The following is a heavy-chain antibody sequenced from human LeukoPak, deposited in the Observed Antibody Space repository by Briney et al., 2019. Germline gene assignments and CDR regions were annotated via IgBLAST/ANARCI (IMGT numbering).Heavy chain of an antibody. Sequence: GGSLRLSCAASGFTFSNYWMHWVRQAPGKGLVWASRINSDGINTSYADSVKGRFTISRDNSKNTLYLQMNSLRAEDTAVYYCAKGQQWLNWFDPWGQGTLVTVSS. J-gene: IGHJ5*02. CDR2: INSDGINT. CDR3: AKGQQWLNWFDP. CDR1: GFTFSNYW. V-gene: IGHV3-74*01. D-gene: IGHD6-19*01.